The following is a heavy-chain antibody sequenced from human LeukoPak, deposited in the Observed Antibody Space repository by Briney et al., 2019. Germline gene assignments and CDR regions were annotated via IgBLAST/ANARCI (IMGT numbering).Heavy chain of an antibody. V-gene: IGHV3-33*01. Sequence: GRSLRLSCAASGFTFSSYGMHWVRQAPGKGLEWVAVIWYDGSNKYYADSVKGRFTISRDNSKNTLYLQMNSLRAEDTAVYYCARDPRGGSGSSLYYYYYYGMDVWGQGTTVTVSS. CDR3: ARDPRGGSGSSLYYYYYYGMDV. D-gene: IGHD3-10*01. CDR2: IWYDGSNK. CDR1: GFTFSSYG. J-gene: IGHJ6*02.